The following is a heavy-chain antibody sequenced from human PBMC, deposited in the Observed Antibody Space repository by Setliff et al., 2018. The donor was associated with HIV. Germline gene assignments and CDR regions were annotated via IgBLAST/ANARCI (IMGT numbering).Heavy chain of an antibody. J-gene: IGHJ3*02. CDR2: IYYTGST. CDR1: GGSISNDY. D-gene: IGHD1-1*01. Sequence: TLSLTCPVSGGSISNDYWHWIRQSPGRGLEWIGYIYYTGSTNYNPSLRSRVAMSVDSSNHQFSLKLTSVTPADTAIYYCAREDGSNSHDTFEIWGQGILVTVSS. V-gene: IGHV4-59*01. CDR3: AREDGSNSHDTFEI.